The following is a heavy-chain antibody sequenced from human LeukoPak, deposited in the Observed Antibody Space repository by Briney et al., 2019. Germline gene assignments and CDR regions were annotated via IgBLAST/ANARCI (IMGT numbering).Heavy chain of an antibody. Sequence: PSETLSLTCTASNDSIKDYYWNWIRQPPGKGLEWIGFISNSGSTNYNPSLKSRVTISVDTSKNQFSLKLSSVTAADTAVYYCARDRWQEAMIVGKSAFDIWGQGTMVTVSS. CDR2: ISNSGST. CDR3: ARDRWQEAMIVGKSAFDI. J-gene: IGHJ3*02. V-gene: IGHV4-4*08. D-gene: IGHD3-22*01. CDR1: NDSIKDYY.